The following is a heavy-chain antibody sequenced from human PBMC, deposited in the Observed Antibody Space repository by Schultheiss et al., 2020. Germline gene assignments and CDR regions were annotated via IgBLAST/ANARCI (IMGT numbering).Heavy chain of an antibody. CDR2: IYTSGST. CDR3: ARGDSSSWHYFDY. J-gene: IGHJ4*02. D-gene: IGHD6-13*01. CDR1: GGSFSGYY. Sequence: SETLSLTCAVYGGSFSGYYWSWIRQPAGKGLEWIGRIYTSGSTNYNPSLKSRVTISVDTSKNQFSLKVNSVTAADTAVYYCARGDSSSWHYFDYWGQGTLVTVSS. V-gene: IGHV4-59*10.